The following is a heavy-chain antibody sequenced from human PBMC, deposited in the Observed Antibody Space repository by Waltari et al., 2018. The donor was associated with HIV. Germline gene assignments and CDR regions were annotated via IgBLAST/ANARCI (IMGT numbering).Heavy chain of an antibody. V-gene: IGHV4-34*04. CDR3: ARGRPPEMLTLDSEWWTGWYFDL. J-gene: IGHJ2*01. CDR2: INRGGRS. D-gene: IGHD2-8*01. CDR1: GGPFRAYS. Sequence: QVQLQQLAARLLQPPETLPLTCGAYGGPFRAYSRSWIRQSPATGLEWIGEINRGGRSNDNPALKSRPTIAADTSKNEFSLRLKSMTVADTAIYFCARGRPPEMLTLDSEWWTGWYFDLWGRGTLITVSS.